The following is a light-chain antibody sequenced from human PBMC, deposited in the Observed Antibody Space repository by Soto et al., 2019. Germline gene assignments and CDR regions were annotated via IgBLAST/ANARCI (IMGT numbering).Light chain of an antibody. J-gene: IGKJ5*01. V-gene: IGKV3-11*01. Sequence: EFVLTQSPATLSLSPGEIAILSCRASQSVAGSLACYQQKPGQAPRLLIYGASARATGFPARFSASGSGTEFTLTISSLEPEDFAVYYCQQRNDWRRGTFGQGTRLEIK. CDR2: GAS. CDR1: QSVAGS. CDR3: QQRNDWRRGT.